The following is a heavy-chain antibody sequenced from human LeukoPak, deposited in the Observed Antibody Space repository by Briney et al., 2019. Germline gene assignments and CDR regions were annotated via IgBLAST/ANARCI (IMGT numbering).Heavy chain of an antibody. Sequence: SETLSLTCTVSGGSISSYYWSWIRQPPGKGLEWIGYIYYSGSTNYNPSLKSRVTISVDTSKNQFSLKLSSVTAADTAVYYCVRMGAELLWFGPSSWGQGTLVTVSS. CDR3: VRMGAELLWFGPSS. CDR2: IYYSGST. D-gene: IGHD3-10*01. V-gene: IGHV4-59*01. CDR1: GGSISSYY. J-gene: IGHJ4*02.